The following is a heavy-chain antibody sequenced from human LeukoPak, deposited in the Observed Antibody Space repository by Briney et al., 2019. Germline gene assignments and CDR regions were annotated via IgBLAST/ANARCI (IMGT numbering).Heavy chain of an antibody. D-gene: IGHD4-11*01. CDR3: ARGDYSKKSNDY. J-gene: IGHJ4*02. CDR2: MNPNSGNT. V-gene: IGHV1-8*01. CDR1: GYTFTSYD. Sequence: GASVKVSCKASGYTFTSYDINWVRQAAGQGLEWMGWMNPNSGNTGYAQKFQGRVTMTRSTSISTAYMELSSLRSEDTAVYYCARGDYSKKSNDYWGQGTLVTVSS.